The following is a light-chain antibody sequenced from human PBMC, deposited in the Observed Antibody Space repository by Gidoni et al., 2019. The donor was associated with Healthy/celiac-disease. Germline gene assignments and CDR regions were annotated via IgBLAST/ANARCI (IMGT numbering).Light chain of an antibody. J-gene: IGKJ2*01. CDR1: QSISSY. V-gene: IGKV1-39*01. CDR3: QQSYSMYT. Sequence: DIQMTHSPSSLSASVGDRVTITCRASQSISSYLNWYQQKPGKATKLLIYAESSLQSGVPSRFSGSGSGKDFTITSSRLQHEDFATYYCQQSYSMYTFGQXTKLEIK. CDR2: AES.